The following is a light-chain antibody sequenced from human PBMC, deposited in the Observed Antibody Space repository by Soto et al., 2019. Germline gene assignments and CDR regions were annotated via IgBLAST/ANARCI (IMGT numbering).Light chain of an antibody. CDR3: SSYTSSSTRLYV. V-gene: IGLV2-14*01. CDR2: EVN. Sequence: QSALTQPASVSVSPGQSITISCTGTSSDVGLYDYVSWYQQHPGKAPKLMIYEVNQRPSGVSTRFSGSKFGNTASLTISGLQAEDEADYYCSSYTSSSTRLYVFGTGTKVTVL. CDR1: SSDVGLYDY. J-gene: IGLJ1*01.